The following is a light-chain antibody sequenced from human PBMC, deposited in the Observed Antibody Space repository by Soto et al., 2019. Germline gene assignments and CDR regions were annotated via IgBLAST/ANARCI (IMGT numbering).Light chain of an antibody. CDR2: SAS. J-gene: IGKJ4*01. CDR3: QQYHDWPPLT. CDR1: QTISSN. V-gene: IGKV3-15*01. Sequence: MTQSPAIVSVSPGERVTLSCRASQTISSNLAWYQLKPGQPPRLLFYSASARATGTSASFICTGSGTEFTLPISSLQSEDVALYYCQQYHDWPPLTFGGGTKVQIK.